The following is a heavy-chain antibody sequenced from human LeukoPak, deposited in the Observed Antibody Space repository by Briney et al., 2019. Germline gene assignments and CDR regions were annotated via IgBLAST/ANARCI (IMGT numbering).Heavy chain of an antibody. V-gene: IGHV3-23*01. D-gene: IGHD6-13*01. CDR2: ISGSGGST. CDR1: GFTSSSYA. J-gene: IGHJ3*02. Sequence: PGGSLRLSCAASGFTSSSYAMSWVRQAPGKGLEWVSAISGSGGSTYYADSVKGRFTISRDNSKNTLYLQMNSLRAEDTAVYYCAKSFSSSWTVDAFDIWGQGTMVTVSS. CDR3: AKSFSSSWTVDAFDI.